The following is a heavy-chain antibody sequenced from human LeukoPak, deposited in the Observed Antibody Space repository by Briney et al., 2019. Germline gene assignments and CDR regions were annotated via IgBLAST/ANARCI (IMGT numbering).Heavy chain of an antibody. D-gene: IGHD3-10*01. CDR2: ISHDGSNK. CDR3: LSWFGELRDAFDI. Sequence: GGSLRLSCAASGFTFSSYAMHWVRQAPGKGLEWVAVISHDGSNKYYADSVKGRFTISRDNSKNTLYLQMNSLRAEDTAVYYCLSWFGELRDAFDIWGQGTMVTVSS. J-gene: IGHJ3*02. V-gene: IGHV3-30*04. CDR1: GFTFSSYA.